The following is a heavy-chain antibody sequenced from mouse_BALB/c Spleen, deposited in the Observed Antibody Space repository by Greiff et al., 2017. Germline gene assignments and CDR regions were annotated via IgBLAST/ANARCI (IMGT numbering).Heavy chain of an antibody. V-gene: IGHV1-54*01. Sequence: VQLQQSGAELVRPGTSVKVSCKASGYAFTNYLIEWVKQRPGQGLEWIGVINPGSGGTNYNEKFKGKATLTADKSSSTAYMQLSSLTSDDSAVYFCARRDYGNNYYAMDYWGQGTSVTVSS. CDR1: GYAFTNYL. J-gene: IGHJ4*01. D-gene: IGHD2-1*01. CDR3: ARRDYGNNYYAMDY. CDR2: INPGSGGT.